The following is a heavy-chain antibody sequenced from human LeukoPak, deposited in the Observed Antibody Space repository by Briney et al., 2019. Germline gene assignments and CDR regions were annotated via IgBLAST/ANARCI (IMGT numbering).Heavy chain of an antibody. CDR3: ARGRFDPGWFDP. Sequence: PSETLSLTCTVSGGSISSYYWSWIRQPAGKGLEWIGYIYYSGSTNYNPSLKSRVTISVDTSKNQFSLKLSSVTAADTAVYYYARGRFDPGWFDPWGQGTLVTVSS. CDR2: IYYSGST. CDR1: GGSISSYY. D-gene: IGHD3-9*01. J-gene: IGHJ5*02. V-gene: IGHV4-59*01.